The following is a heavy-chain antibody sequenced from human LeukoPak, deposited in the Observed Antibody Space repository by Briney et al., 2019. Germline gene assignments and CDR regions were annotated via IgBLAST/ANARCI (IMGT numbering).Heavy chain of an antibody. V-gene: IGHV4-4*07. CDR2: IYVSGST. J-gene: IGHJ4*02. D-gene: IGHD5-18*01. Sequence: PSETLSLTCTVSGGSISTYYWSWIRQPAGKGLEWLGRIYVSGSTNYNPSLKSRVTMSLDTSKNQFSLKLISVTAADTAVYYCARSLGYTYGYADYWGQGTLVTVPS. CDR1: GGSISTYY. CDR3: ARSLGYTYGYADY.